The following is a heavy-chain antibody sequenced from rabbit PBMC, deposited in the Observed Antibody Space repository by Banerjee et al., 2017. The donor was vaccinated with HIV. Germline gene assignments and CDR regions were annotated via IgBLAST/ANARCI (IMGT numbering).Heavy chain of an antibody. V-gene: IGHV1S45*01. J-gene: IGHJ4*01. CDR3: ARDAGRGDYIDGVFNL. D-gene: IGHD8-1*01. CDR1: GFSFSNKAV. CDR2: INAITGKA. Sequence: QERLVESGGGLVKPEGSLKLSCTASGFSFSNKAVMCWVRQAPGKGLEWIACINAITGKAVYANWAKGRSTFSKTSSTTVTLQMTTLTVADTATYFCARDAGRGDYIDGVFNLWGPGTLVTVS.